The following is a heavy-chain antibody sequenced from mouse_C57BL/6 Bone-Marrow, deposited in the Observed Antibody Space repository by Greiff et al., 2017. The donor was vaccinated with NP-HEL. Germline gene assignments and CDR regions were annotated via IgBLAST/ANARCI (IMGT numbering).Heavy chain of an antibody. Sequence: QVQLQQPGAELVKPGASVKMSCKASGYTFTSYWITWVKQRPGQGLAWIGDIYPGSGSTNYNEKFKSKATLTVDTSSSTAYMQLSSLTSEDSAVYYCAKREYGSSFFDYWGQGTTLTVSS. D-gene: IGHD1-1*01. J-gene: IGHJ2*01. CDR2: IYPGSGST. V-gene: IGHV1-55*01. CDR3: AKREYGSSFFDY. CDR1: GYTFTSYW.